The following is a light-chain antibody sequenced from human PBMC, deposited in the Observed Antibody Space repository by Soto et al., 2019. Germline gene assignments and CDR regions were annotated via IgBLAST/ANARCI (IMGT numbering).Light chain of an antibody. CDR2: GVS. Sequence: ENVFTQSPGIPPFSPGGRATLSPRASESVSSTSLAWYQQKPGQAPRLLMYGVSSRATGIPDRFSGSGSGTDFTLTINRLEPEDFAVYFCQQYDNSVWTFGQGTKV. J-gene: IGKJ1*01. V-gene: IGKV3-20*01. CDR3: QQYDNSVWT. CDR1: ESVSSTS.